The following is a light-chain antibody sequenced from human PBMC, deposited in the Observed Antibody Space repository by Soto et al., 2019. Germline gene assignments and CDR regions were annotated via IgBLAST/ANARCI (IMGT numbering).Light chain of an antibody. J-gene: IGKJ1*01. CDR3: QHYKNWPPWT. Sequence: EIVMTQTPGTQSVSPGERATLSCRASQSVGSNLAWYQQKPGQAPRLLIYGASTRATGIPARFSGSGSGTEFTLTISSLQSEAFSVYYCQHYKNWPPWTFGQGTKVEIK. CDR2: GAS. V-gene: IGKV3-15*01. CDR1: QSVGSN.